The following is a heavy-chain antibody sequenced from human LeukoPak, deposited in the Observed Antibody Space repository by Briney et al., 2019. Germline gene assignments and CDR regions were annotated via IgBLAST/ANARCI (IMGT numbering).Heavy chain of an antibody. CDR3: AKNSAVAGSNRFDP. J-gene: IGHJ5*02. CDR2: INHSGST. D-gene: IGHD6-19*01. V-gene: IGHV4-34*08. Sequence: GSLRLSCAASGFTFSSYAITWIRQPPGKGLEWIGEINHSGSTNYNPSLKSRVTISVDTSKNQFSLKLSSVTAADTAVYYCAKNSAVAGSNRFDPWGQGTLVTVSS. CDR1: GFTFSSYA.